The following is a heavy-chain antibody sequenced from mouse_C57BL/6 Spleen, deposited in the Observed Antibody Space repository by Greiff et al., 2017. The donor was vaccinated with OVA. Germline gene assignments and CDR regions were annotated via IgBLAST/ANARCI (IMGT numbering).Heavy chain of an antibody. D-gene: IGHD1-1*01. CDR1: GFTFSDYG. V-gene: IGHV5-17*01. Sequence: EVMLVESGGGLVKPGGSLKLSCAASGFTFSDYGMHWVRQAPEKGLEWVAYISSGSSTIYYADTVKGRFTISRDNAKNTLFLQMTSLRSEDTAMYYCARAYGSLMDYWGQGTSVTVSS. J-gene: IGHJ4*01. CDR3: ARAYGSLMDY. CDR2: ISSGSSTI.